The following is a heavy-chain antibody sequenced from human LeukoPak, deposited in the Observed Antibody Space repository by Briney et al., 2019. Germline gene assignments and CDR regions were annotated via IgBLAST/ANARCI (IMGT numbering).Heavy chain of an antibody. D-gene: IGHD3-10*01. V-gene: IGHV4-59*12. CDR2: IYYSGST. Sequence: SETLSLTCTVFGGSISSYYWSWIRQPPGKGLEWIGYIYYSGSTNYNPSLKSRVTISVDTSKNQFSLKLSSVTAADTAVYYCARGGDTYNWFDPWGQGTLVTVSS. CDR1: GGSISSYY. J-gene: IGHJ5*02. CDR3: ARGGDTYNWFDP.